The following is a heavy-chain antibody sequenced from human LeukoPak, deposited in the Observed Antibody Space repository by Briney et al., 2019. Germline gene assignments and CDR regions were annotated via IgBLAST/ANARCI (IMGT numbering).Heavy chain of an antibody. CDR2: ICYDGSNK. J-gene: IGHJ4*02. D-gene: IGHD5-18*01. V-gene: IGHV3-33*06. CDR1: GFTFSSYG. CDR3: AKEGRGYSYGYSYFDY. Sequence: GGALRLSCAASGFTFSSYGMHWVRQAPGKGLEGVAVICYDGSNKYYADSVKGRFTISRDNSKNTLYLQMNSLRAEDTAVYYCAKEGRGYSYGYSYFDYWGQGTLVTVSS.